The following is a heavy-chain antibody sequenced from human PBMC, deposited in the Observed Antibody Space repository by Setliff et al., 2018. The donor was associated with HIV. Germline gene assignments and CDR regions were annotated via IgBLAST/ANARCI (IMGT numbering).Heavy chain of an antibody. CDR2: ISGYNGHT. J-gene: IGHJ3*02. CDR3: ASNSGYDFFDAFDI. V-gene: IGHV1-18*01. D-gene: IGHD5-12*01. Sequence: ASVKVSCKASGYIFTNFGISWVRQAPGQGLEWMGWISGYNGHTNYAQKFQGRVTLTRNTSISTAYMELSSLRSEDTAVYYCASNSGYDFFDAFDIWGQGTMVTVSS. CDR1: GYIFTNFG.